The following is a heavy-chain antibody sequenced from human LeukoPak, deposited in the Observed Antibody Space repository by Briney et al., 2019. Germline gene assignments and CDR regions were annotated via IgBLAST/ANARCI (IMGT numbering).Heavy chain of an antibody. V-gene: IGHV3-21*01. D-gene: IGHD3-9*01. J-gene: IGHJ3*02. CDR2: ISSSSSYI. CDR1: GFTFSSYS. Sequence: GGSLRLSCTAPGFTFSSYSMNWVRQAPGKGLEWVSSISSSSSYIYYADSVKGRFTISRDNAKNSLYLQMNSLRAEDTAVYYCAREVRDIFTPDAFDIWGQGTMVTVSS. CDR3: AREVRDIFTPDAFDI.